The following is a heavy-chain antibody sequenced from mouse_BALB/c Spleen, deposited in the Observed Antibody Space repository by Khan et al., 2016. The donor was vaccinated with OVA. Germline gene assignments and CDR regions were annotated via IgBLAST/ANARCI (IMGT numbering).Heavy chain of an antibody. J-gene: IGHJ3*01. D-gene: IGHD2-1*01. Sequence: LQQPGSELVRPGASVKLSCKASGYTFTSYWMHWVKQRHGQGLEWIGNIYPGSGSTNYDEMFKSKGTLTVDTSSSTAYMHLSSLTSEDSAVYYGTRGGYYGKSLCAYWGQGTLVTVSA. CDR3: TRGGYYGKSLCAY. CDR1: GYTFTSYW. CDR2: IYPGSGST. V-gene: IGHV1S22*01.